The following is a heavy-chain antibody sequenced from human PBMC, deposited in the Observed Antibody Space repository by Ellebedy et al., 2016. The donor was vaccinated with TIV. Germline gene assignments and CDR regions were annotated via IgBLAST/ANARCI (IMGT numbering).Heavy chain of an antibody. V-gene: IGHV3-33*01. CDR2: IWSDGSDK. Sequence: GESLKISCAASGFTFSGYGMHWVRQAPGKGLEWVAVIWSDGSDKYYGDFVKGRFTISRDNSRNTLYLQMNSLRAEDTAVYYCARDIFDFDYWGQGTLDTVSS. CDR3: ARDIFDFDY. J-gene: IGHJ4*02. D-gene: IGHD3-9*01. CDR1: GFTFSGYG.